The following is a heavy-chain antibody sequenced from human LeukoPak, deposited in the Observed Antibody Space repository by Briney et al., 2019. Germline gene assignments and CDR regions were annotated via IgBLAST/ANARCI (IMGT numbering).Heavy chain of an antibody. CDR1: GYTFTSYG. J-gene: IGHJ4*02. CDR3: ARGRYDFWSGYSNTPYFDY. D-gene: IGHD3-3*01. V-gene: IGHV1-18*01. Sequence: AASVKVSCKASGYTFTSYGISWVRQAPGQGLEWMGWISAYNGNTNYAQKLQGRVTMTTDTSTSTAYMELRSLRSDDTAVYYCARGRYDFWSGYSNTPYFDYWVQGTLVTVSS. CDR2: ISAYNGNT.